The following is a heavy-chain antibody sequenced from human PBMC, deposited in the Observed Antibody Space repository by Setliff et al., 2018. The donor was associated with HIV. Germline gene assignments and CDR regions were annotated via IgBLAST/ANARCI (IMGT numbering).Heavy chain of an antibody. J-gene: IGHJ5*02. V-gene: IGHV4-59*11. CDR2: IYDSHFT. D-gene: IGHD3-22*01. CDR3: ARGDDFHDGSGYYYP. CDR1: GGSISSHY. Sequence: ETLSLTCTVSGGSISSHYWSWIRQPPGKGLEWIGYIYDSHFTNYSPSLQSRVAISVDTSRNQLSLKLDSVTAADTAVYYCARGDDFHDGSGYYYPWGQGTLVTVSS.